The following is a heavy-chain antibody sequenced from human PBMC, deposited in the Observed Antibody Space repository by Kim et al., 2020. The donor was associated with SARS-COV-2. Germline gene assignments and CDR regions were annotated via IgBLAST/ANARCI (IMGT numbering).Heavy chain of an antibody. V-gene: IGHV4-34*01. CDR1: GGSFSGYY. Sequence: SETLSLTCAVYGGSFSGYYWSWIRQPPGKGLEWIGEINHSGSTNYNPSLKSRVTISVDTSKNQFSLKLSSVTAADTAVYYCARVINPSGWYGPGHAFDIWGQGTMVTVSS. CDR2: INHSGST. J-gene: IGHJ3*02. D-gene: IGHD6-19*01. CDR3: ARVINPSGWYGPGHAFDI.